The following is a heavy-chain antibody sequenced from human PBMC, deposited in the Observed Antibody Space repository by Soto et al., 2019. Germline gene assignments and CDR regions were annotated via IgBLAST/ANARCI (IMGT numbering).Heavy chain of an antibody. Sequence: QVQLQESGPGLVKPSQTLSLTCTVSGGSISSGGYYWSWIRQHPGKGLEWIGYIYYSGSTYYNPSLKSRVTISVDTSKNQFSLKLSSVTAADTAVYYCARDGTLERNTLDAFDIWGQGTMVTVSS. V-gene: IGHV4-31*03. CDR3: ARDGTLERNTLDAFDI. CDR2: IYYSGST. CDR1: GGSISSGGYY. D-gene: IGHD3-16*01. J-gene: IGHJ3*02.